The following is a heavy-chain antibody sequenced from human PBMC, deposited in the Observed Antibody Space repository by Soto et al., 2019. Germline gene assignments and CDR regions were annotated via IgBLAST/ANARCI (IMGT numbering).Heavy chain of an antibody. D-gene: IGHD2-15*01. CDR1: GGTFSSYT. J-gene: IGHJ4*02. Sequence: QVQLVQSGAEVKKPGSSVKVSCKASGGTFSSYTISWVRQAPGQGLEWMGRIIPILGIANYAQKFQGRVTITADKSTSTAYMELRSLRSEDTAVYYCARDSRLVVAATDGPFDYWGQGTLVTVSS. CDR2: IIPILGIA. V-gene: IGHV1-69*08. CDR3: ARDSRLVVAATDGPFDY.